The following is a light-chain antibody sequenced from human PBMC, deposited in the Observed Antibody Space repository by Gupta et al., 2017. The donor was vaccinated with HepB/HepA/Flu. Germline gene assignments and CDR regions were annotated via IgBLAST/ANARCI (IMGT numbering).Light chain of an antibody. CDR2: EAS. CDR1: QSVSRY. V-gene: IGKV3-11*01. J-gene: IGKJ3*01. CDR3: QPRGA. Sequence: EIVLTQSPATLSLSPGERATLSCRASQSVSRYLAWYQQKPGQAPRILIYEASNRATGIRARLSGSGSGTDFTRTSSSVEPDDSEGDDGQPRGAFGHGTKVDIK.